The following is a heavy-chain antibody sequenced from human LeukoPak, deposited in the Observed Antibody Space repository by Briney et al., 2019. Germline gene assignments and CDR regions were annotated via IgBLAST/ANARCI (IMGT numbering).Heavy chain of an antibody. CDR2: ISGSGDST. CDR3: LYSDY. V-gene: IGHV3-23*01. J-gene: IGHJ4*02. CDR1: GFTFSSYA. Sequence: GGSLRLSCAASGFTFSSYAMSWVRQAPGKGLEWVSAISGSGDSTYYADSVKGRFTISRDNSKNTLYLQMNSLRAEDTASEWLLYSDYWGQGTLVTVSS. D-gene: IGHD3-3*01.